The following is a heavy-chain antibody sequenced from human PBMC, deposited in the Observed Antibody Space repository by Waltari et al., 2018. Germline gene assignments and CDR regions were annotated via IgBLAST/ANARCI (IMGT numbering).Heavy chain of an antibody. Sequence: EVQLLESGGGLVQPGGSLRLSCAAPGFTFSISAMSWVRRAPGKGLEWVSAISGSGGSTYYADSVKGRFTISRDNSKNTLYLQMNSLRAEDTAVYYCAKGPDSRPTRLDYWGQGTLVTVSS. CDR1: GFTFSISA. CDR2: ISGSGGST. J-gene: IGHJ4*02. D-gene: IGHD3-22*01. V-gene: IGHV3-23*01. CDR3: AKGPDSRPTRLDY.